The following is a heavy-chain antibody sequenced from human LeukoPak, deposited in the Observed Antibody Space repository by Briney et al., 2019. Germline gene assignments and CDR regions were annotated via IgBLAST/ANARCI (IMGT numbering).Heavy chain of an antibody. Sequence: GESLKISCKGSGYSFTSYWIGWVRQMPGKGLEWMGIIYPGDSDTRYSPSFQGQVTISADKSISTAYLQWSSLKASDTAMYYCARSRRPGGDYYGSGWFDPWGQGTLVTVSS. D-gene: IGHD3-10*01. CDR2: IYPGDSDT. V-gene: IGHV5-51*01. CDR3: ARSRRPGGDYYGSGWFDP. CDR1: GYSFTSYW. J-gene: IGHJ5*02.